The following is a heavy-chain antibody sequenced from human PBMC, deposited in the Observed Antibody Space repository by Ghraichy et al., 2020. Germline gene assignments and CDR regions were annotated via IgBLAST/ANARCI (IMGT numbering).Heavy chain of an antibody. J-gene: IGHJ4*02. V-gene: IGHV3-7*03. D-gene: IGHD2-15*01. CDR1: GFTFSDYW. CDR2: INQDGSEK. Sequence: GGSLRLTCAASGFTFSDYWMTWVRQAPGKGLEWVANINQDGSEKKYVDSVKGRFTISRDNAKNSLYLQMNSLRADDTAVYYCARDDTRWELPPDCWGQGTLVTVSS. CDR3: ARDDTRWELPPDC.